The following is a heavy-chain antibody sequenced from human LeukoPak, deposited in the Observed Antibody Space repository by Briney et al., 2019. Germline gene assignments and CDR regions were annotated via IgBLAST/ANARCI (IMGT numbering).Heavy chain of an antibody. Sequence: GGSLRLSWAASGFTFSSYSMNWVRQAPGKGLEWVSSISSSSSYIYYADSVKGRFTISRDNAKNSLYLQMNSLRAEDTAIYYCATYRQVLLPFESWGQGTLVTVSS. CDR1: GFTFSSYS. CDR2: ISSSSSYI. V-gene: IGHV3-21*04. D-gene: IGHD2-8*02. J-gene: IGHJ4*02. CDR3: ATYRQVLLPFES.